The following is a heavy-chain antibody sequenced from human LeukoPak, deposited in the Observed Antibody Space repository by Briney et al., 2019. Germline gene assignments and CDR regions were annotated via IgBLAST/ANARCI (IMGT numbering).Heavy chain of an antibody. D-gene: IGHD6-19*01. V-gene: IGHV3-30*18. CDR3: AKDGSGWRSYYYYGMDV. CDR1: GFTFSSYG. J-gene: IGHJ6*02. CDR2: ISYDGSNK. Sequence: GRSLRLSCAASGFTFSSYGMHWVRQALGKGLEWVAVISYDGSNKYYADSVKGRFTISRDNSKNTLYLQMNSLRAEDTAVYYCAKDGSGWRSYYYYGMDVWGQGTTVTVSS.